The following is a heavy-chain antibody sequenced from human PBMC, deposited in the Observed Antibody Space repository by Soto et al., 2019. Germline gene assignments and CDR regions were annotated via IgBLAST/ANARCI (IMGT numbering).Heavy chain of an antibody. J-gene: IGHJ4*02. Sequence: GGSLRLSCAASGFTFSSYGMHWVRQAPGKGLEWVAVIWYDGGNKYYADSVKGRFTISRDNSKNTLYLQMNSLRAEDTAVYYCARDGSDILTGLLYTFDDWGQGTRVTVSS. D-gene: IGHD3-9*01. V-gene: IGHV3-33*01. CDR2: IWYDGGNK. CDR3: ARDGSDILTGLLYTFDD. CDR1: GFTFSSYG.